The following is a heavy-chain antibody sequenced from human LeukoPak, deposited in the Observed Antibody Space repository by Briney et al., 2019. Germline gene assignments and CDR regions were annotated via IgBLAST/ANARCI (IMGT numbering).Heavy chain of an antibody. V-gene: IGHV3-74*01. CDR1: GFSLNSYW. CDR3: ARDPRISTVLTPFDY. D-gene: IGHD4-17*01. Sequence: GGSLRLSCAGSGFSLNSYWMHWVRQAPGKGLEWVSGIKTDGSITTYADSVRGRFTISRDNDKSTLYLQMNSLRAEDTAVYYCARDPRISTVLTPFDYWGQGTLVTVSS. J-gene: IGHJ4*02. CDR2: IKTDGSIT.